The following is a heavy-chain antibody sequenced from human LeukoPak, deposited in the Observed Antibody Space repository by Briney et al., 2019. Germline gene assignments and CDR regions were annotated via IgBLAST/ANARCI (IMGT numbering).Heavy chain of an antibody. CDR3: ARGLFSLRYYDY. CDR2: INHRGST. Sequence: SETLSLTCAAYGGSFSGYYWSWIRQPPGKGLEWIGEINHRGSTNYNPSLKSRVTISVVTSKNQFSLKVSSMTAADTAVYYCARGLFSLRYYDYWGQGTLVTVSS. J-gene: IGHJ4*02. D-gene: IGHD3-9*01. CDR1: GGSFSGYY. V-gene: IGHV4-34*01.